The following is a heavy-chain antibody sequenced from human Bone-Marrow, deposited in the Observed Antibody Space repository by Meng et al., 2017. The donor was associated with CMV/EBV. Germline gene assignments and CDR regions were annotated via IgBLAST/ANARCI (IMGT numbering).Heavy chain of an antibody. CDR2: IKSKTDGGTT. V-gene: IGHV3-15*01. CDR3: TTEEQTYYFDY. J-gene: IGHJ4*02. CDR1: GFTFSNAW. Sequence: GESLKISCAASGFTFSNAWMSWVRQAPGKGLEWVGRIKSKTDGGTTDYAAPVKGRFTISRGDSKNTLYLQMNSLKTEDTAVYYCTTEEQTYYFDYWGQGTLVTVSS. D-gene: IGHD1-26*01.